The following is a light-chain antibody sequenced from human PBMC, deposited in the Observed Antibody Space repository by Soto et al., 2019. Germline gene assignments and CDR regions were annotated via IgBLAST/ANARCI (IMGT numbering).Light chain of an antibody. CDR3: SSYTGSSPRV. CDR2: DVS. J-gene: IGLJ1*01. CDR1: SSDVGG. V-gene: IGLV2-14*01. Sequence: QSVLTQPASVSGSPGQSITISCTGTSSDVGGVSWYQQHPGKAPKLMIYDVSNRPSGVSNRFSGSKSGNTASLTISGLQAEDEADYYCSSYTGSSPRVFGTGTKLTVL.